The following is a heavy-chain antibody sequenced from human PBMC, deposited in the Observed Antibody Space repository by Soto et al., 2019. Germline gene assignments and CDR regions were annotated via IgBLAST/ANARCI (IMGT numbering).Heavy chain of an antibody. CDR2: MNPNSGNT. D-gene: IGHD4-17*01. Sequence: QVQLVQSGAEVKKPGASVKVSCKASGYPFTSYDIKWVRQATGQVLEYLGWMNPNSGNTGYVQKFQGRVTMPWDSSITTAYMELRGLRAEDTAVYYCASVIKYGAYSRWFDPWGQGTLVTVSS. J-gene: IGHJ5*02. CDR3: ASVIKYGAYSRWFDP. CDR1: GYPFTSYD. V-gene: IGHV1-8*01.